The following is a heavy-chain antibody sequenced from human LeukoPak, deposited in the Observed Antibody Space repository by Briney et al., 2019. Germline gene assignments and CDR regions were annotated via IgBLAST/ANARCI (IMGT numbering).Heavy chain of an antibody. J-gene: IGHJ4*02. D-gene: IGHD2-15*01. V-gene: IGHV3-23*01. CDR1: GFTFSSYG. Sequence: QPGGSLRLSCAASGFTFSSYGMSWVRQAPGKGLEWVSAISGSGGSTYYADSVKGRFTISRDNSKNTLYLQMNSLRAEDAGVYYCAKAPVTTCSGTFCYPFDYWGQGTLVTVSS. CDR2: ISGSGGST. CDR3: AKAPVTTCSGTFCYPFDY.